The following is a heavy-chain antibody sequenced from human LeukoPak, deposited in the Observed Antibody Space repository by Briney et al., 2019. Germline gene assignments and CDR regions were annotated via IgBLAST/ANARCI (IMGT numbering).Heavy chain of an antibody. CDR2: INSDGSST. J-gene: IGHJ6*04. Sequence: GGSLRLSCAASGFTFSSYWMHWVRQAPGKGLVWVSRINSDGSSTRYADSVKGRFTISRDNTKNTLYLQMNSLRAEDTAVYYCAELGITMIGGVWGKGTTVTISS. CDR3: AELGITMIGGV. CDR1: GFTFSSYW. D-gene: IGHD3-10*02. V-gene: IGHV3-74*01.